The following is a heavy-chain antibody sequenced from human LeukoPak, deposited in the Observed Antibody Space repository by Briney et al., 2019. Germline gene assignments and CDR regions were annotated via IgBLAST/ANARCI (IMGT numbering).Heavy chain of an antibody. V-gene: IGHV1-69*05. D-gene: IGHD3-10*01. Sequence: ASVKVSCKASGGTFSSYAICWVRQAPGQGLEWMGGIIPIFGTANYAQKFQGRVTMTRDTSTSTVYMELSSLRSEDTAVYYCARERGPMVRGDTFDPWGQGTLVTVSS. CDR1: GGTFSSYA. J-gene: IGHJ5*02. CDR3: ARERGPMVRGDTFDP. CDR2: IIPIFGTA.